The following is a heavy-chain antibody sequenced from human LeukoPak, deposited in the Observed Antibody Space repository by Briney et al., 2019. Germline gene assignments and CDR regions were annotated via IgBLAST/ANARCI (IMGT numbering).Heavy chain of an antibody. CDR2: ISGSGGST. Sequence: GGSLRLSCAASGFTFSSYAMSWVRQAPGKGLEWVSAISGSGGSTYYADSVKGRFTISRDNSKNSLYLQMNSLRAEDTALYYCAKDRAMYDSSGYYWFDPWGQGTLVTVSS. J-gene: IGHJ5*02. D-gene: IGHD3-22*01. CDR1: GFTFSSYA. V-gene: IGHV3-23*01. CDR3: AKDRAMYDSSGYYWFDP.